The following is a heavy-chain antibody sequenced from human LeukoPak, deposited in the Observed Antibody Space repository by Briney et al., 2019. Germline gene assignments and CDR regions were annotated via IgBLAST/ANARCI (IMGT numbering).Heavy chain of an antibody. CDR2: IYYSGST. D-gene: IGHD5-24*01. CDR3: ARHVFPEMATTSNWFDP. V-gene: IGHV4-59*08. CDR1: GGSISSYY. J-gene: IGHJ5*02. Sequence: SETLSLTCTVSGGSISSYYWSWIRQPPGKGLEWIGYIYYSGSTNYNPSLKSRVTISVDTSENQFSLKLSSVTAADTAVYYCARHVFPEMATTSNWFDPWGQGTLVTVSS.